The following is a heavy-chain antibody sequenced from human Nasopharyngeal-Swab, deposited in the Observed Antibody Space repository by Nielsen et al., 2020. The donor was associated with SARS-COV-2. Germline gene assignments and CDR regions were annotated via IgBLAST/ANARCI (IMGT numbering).Heavy chain of an antibody. CDR1: GFTFSDYY. D-gene: IGHD3-10*01. CDR2: ISSSGSTI. Sequence: GESLKISCAASGFTFSDYYMSRIRQAPGKGLEWVSYISSSGSTIYYADSVKGRFTISRDNAKNSLYLQMNSLRAEDTAVYYCARDLPWGFEPFDPWGQGTLVTVSS. V-gene: IGHV3-11*04. CDR3: ARDLPWGFEPFDP. J-gene: IGHJ5*02.